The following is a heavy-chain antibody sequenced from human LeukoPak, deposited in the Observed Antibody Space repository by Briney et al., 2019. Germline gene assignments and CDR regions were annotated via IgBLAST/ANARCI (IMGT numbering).Heavy chain of an antibody. J-gene: IGHJ5*02. CDR3: ARPLSTAAGTPVQFDT. CDR1: GYTFTSYG. V-gene: IGHV1-18*01. CDR2: ISAYNGNT. D-gene: IGHD6-13*01. Sequence: ASVKVSCKASGYTFTSYGISWVRQAPGQGLEWMGWISAYNGNTNYAQKLQGRVTMTTDTSTSTAYMELRSLRSDDTAVYYCARPLSTAAGTPVQFDTWGQGTLVTVSS.